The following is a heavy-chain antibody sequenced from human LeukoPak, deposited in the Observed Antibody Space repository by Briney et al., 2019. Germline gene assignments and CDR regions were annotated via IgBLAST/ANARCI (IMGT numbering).Heavy chain of an antibody. CDR3: ASLVA. CDR1: GYIFPSYG. Sequence: ASVKVSCKASGYIFPSYGITWVRQAPGQGLEWMGGIIPIFGTANYAQKFQGRVTITTDESTSTAYMELSSLRSEDTAVYYCASLVAWGQGTLVTVSS. J-gene: IGHJ4*02. CDR2: IIPIFGTA. V-gene: IGHV1-69*05. D-gene: IGHD2-15*01.